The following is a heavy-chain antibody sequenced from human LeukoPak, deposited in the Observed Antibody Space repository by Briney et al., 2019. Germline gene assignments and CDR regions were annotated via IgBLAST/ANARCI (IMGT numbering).Heavy chain of an antibody. CDR1: GGSISSSSYY. V-gene: IGHV4-39*01. CDR3: ARHRSGWLQSSFDY. J-gene: IGHJ4*02. Sequence: PSETLSLTCAVSGGSISSSSYYWGWLRQPPGKGLEWIGTIYYSGSTYYNPSLKSLVTISVDTSKNQFTLRLSSMTTADTAVYYCARHRSGWLQSSFDYWGQGTLVTVSS. CDR2: IYYSGST. D-gene: IGHD5-24*01.